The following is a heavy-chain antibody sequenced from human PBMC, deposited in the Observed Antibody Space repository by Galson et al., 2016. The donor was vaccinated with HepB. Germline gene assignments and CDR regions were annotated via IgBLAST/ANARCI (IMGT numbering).Heavy chain of an antibody. CDR2: IYLGGKT. V-gene: IGHV3-53*01. CDR1: GFSIDDTY. CDR3: ARDRGVIPDYYFDY. D-gene: IGHD2-2*02. J-gene: IGHJ4*02. Sequence: LRLSCAASGFSIDDTYMSWVRQAPGKGMEWVSVIYLGGKTYYADSVKGRFTISRDTSKSTLYLQMNSLRAEDTAVYYCARDRGVIPDYYFDYWGQGALVTVSS.